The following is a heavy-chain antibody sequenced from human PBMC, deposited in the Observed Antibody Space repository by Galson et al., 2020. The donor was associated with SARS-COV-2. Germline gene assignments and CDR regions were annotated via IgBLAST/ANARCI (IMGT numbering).Heavy chain of an antibody. V-gene: IGHV3-72*01. J-gene: IGHJ6*02. CDR3: AREGPGYGMDV. CDR2: SRNKGNDYDT. CDR1: GLTLSDHN. Sequence: GGSLSLSCGASGLTLSDHNIDWVRQAPGKGLEWVGRSRNKGNDYDTTYAASVEGRFTISRDVPKNSLFLQMNSLNTEDTAVYYCAREGPGYGMDVWVQGTTVTV.